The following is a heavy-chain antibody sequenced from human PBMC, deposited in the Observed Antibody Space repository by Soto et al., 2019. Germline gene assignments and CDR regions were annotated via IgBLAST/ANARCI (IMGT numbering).Heavy chain of an antibody. V-gene: IGHV1-69*08. CDR1: GGTFSSYT. CDR3: ARDRGDGGENF. J-gene: IGHJ4*02. Sequence: QVQLVQSGAEVKKPGSSVKVSCKASGGTFSSYTISWVRQAPGQGLEWMGRIIPILGIANYSQKFQGRVTXPXXKSTSTADMGLTSLRSEDTAVYYCARDRGDGGENFGGPGTLVTASS. D-gene: IGHD2-21*02. CDR2: IIPILGIA.